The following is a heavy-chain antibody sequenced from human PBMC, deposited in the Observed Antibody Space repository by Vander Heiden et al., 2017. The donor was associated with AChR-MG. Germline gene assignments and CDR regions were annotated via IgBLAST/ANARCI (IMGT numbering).Heavy chain of an antibody. CDR2: IYTSGST. D-gene: IGHD1-26*01. CDR3: ASISGSYAQFDY. V-gene: IGHV4-4*07. J-gene: IGHJ4*02. CDR1: GGPISSYY. Sequence: QVQLQESGPGLVKPSETLSLTCTVSGGPISSYYRSWLRQPAGKGLEWIGRIYTSGSTNYNPSLKSRVTMSVDTSKNQFSLKLSSVTAADTAVYYCASISGSYAQFDYWGQGTLVTVSS.